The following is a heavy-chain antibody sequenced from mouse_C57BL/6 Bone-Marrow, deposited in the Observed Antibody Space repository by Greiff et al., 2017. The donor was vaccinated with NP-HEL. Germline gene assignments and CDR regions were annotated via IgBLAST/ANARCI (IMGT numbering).Heavy chain of an antibody. CDR3: AKGRAYDDDY. V-gene: IGHV1-64*01. D-gene: IGHD2-3*01. J-gene: IGHJ2*01. CDR1: GYTFTSYW. CDR2: IHPNSGST. Sequence: QVQLQQPGAELVKPGASVKLSCKASGYTFTSYWMHWVKQRPGQGLEWIGMIHPNSGSTNYNEKLKSKATLTVDKSSSTAYMQLSSLTSEDSAVYYCAKGRAYDDDYWGQGTTLTVSS.